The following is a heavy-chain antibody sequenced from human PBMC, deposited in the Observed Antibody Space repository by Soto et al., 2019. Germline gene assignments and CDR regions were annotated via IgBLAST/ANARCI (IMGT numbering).Heavy chain of an antibody. CDR3: ARERYCTNGVCYFQHYYYGMDV. Sequence: ASVKVSCKASGYTFTSYYMHWVRQAPGQGLEWMGIINPSGGSTSYAQKFQGRVTMTRDTSTSTVYMELSSLRSEDTAVYYCARERYCTNGVCYFQHYYYGMDVWGQGTKVTVSS. V-gene: IGHV1-46*01. CDR2: INPSGGST. J-gene: IGHJ6*02. D-gene: IGHD2-8*01. CDR1: GYTFTSYY.